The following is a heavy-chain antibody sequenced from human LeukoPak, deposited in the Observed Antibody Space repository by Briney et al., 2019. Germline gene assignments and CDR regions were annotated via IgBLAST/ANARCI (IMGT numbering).Heavy chain of an antibody. V-gene: IGHV3-7*01. CDR3: VRLQTDPTVVGGF. CDR2: INQNGSEK. Sequence: GGSLTLSCAASGFTFSSYWMSWVRQAPGKGLEWVANINQNGSEKYYLDSVKGRFTISRHNAKNSLYLQINSLLAEDTAVYYCVRLQTDPTVVGGFWGQGTLVTVSS. D-gene: IGHD4-11*01. CDR1: GFTFSSYW. J-gene: IGHJ4*02.